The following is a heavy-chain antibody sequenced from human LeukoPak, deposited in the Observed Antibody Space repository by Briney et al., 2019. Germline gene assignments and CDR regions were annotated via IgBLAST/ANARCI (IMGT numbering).Heavy chain of an antibody. CDR2: ISVYNGNT. CDR3: PRGSSSWYFEY. Sequence: ASVKVSCKASGYTFSRYGINWVRQAPGQGLEWMGRISVYNGNTDYSQRLQGRITMTPDTSTRTASMALKRLTSNRTDVYFCPRGSSSWYFEYWGQGTLVTVS. CDR1: GYTFSRYG. V-gene: IGHV1-18*01. D-gene: IGHD6-13*01. J-gene: IGHJ4*02.